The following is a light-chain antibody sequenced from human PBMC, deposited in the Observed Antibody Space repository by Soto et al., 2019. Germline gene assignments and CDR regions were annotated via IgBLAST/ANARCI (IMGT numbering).Light chain of an antibody. CDR3: QQRINWPLT. CDR2: DVS. J-gene: IGKJ4*01. V-gene: IGKV3-11*01. CDR1: QSVTTF. Sequence: PGERATLSCRASQSVTTFLAWYQQKPGQAPRLLIYDVSSRATGIPARFSGNGSGTDFTLTISSLEPEDFAVYYCQQRINWPLTFGGGTKVEIK.